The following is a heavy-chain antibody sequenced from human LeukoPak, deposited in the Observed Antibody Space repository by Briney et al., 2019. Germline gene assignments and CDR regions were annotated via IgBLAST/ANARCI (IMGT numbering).Heavy chain of an antibody. CDR1: GFTFSNYG. Sequence: GGSLRLSCAASGFTFSNYGMHWVRQAPGKGLEWVAFIRYDGSNKNYADSVKGRFTISRDNFKNTLYLQMNSLRAEDTAVYYCAKKGGPFRDYYFYYMDVWGKGTTVTISS. CDR3: AKKGGPFRDYYFYYMDV. D-gene: IGHD3-16*01. V-gene: IGHV3-30*02. J-gene: IGHJ6*03. CDR2: IRYDGSNK.